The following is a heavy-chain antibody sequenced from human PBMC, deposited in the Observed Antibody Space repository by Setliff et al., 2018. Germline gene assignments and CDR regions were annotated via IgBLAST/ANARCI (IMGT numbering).Heavy chain of an antibody. Sequence: ASVKVSCKASGVTFSTYAMNWVRQAPGQGLEWVGVIVPQTRTTSYAQKFQGRVTITADESTTTGYMELSGLRSDDTAVYYCRRLVRFCTRVTCQRLLGGDFWGQGTLVTVSS. CDR3: RRLVRFCTRVTCQRLLGGDF. J-gene: IGHJ4*02. CDR2: IVPQTRTT. D-gene: IGHD2-8*01. V-gene: IGHV1-69*13. CDR1: GVTFSTYA.